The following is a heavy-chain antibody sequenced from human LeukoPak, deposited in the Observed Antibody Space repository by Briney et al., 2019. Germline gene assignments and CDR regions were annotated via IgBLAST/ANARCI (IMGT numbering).Heavy chain of an antibody. D-gene: IGHD3-3*01. J-gene: IGHJ4*02. CDR3: ASGMYITIFGVVTYPFDY. CDR2: INPNSGGT. CDR1: GFTFTNYN. V-gene: IGHV1-2*02. Sequence: ASVKVSCKASGFTFTNYNMHWVRQAPGQGLEWMGWINPNSGGTNYAQKFQGRVTMTRDTSISTAYMELSRLRSDDTAVYYCASGMYITIFGVVTYPFDYWGQGTLVTVSS.